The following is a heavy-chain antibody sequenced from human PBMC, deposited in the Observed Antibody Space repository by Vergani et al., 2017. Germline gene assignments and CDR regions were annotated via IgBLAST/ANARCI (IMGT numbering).Heavy chain of an antibody. CDR2: INIKTGNP. D-gene: IGHD4-17*01. CDR1: GYFFTDYD. V-gene: IGHV7-4-1*02. J-gene: IGHJ5*02. CDR3: TRGRGSSYGATLLDP. Sequence: QVRLVQSGSELKKPGASVKVSCKASGYFFTDYDMHWVRQAPGQGLEWMGWINIKTGNPSFGQGFRGRFVISFDTSVTTAYMQISGLKPEDTAIYYCTRGRGSSYGATLLDPCGQGTLVVVSS.